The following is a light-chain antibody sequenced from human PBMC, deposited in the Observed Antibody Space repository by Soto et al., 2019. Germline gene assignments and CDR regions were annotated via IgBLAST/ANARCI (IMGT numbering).Light chain of an antibody. CDR2: DAS. CDR1: QSISSW. Sequence: DNQMTQSPSTLSASVGDRVTITCRASQSISSWLAWYQQKPGKAPKLLIYDASSLESGVPSRFSGSGSGTEYTLTISSLQPDDFATYYCQQYNSWTFGQGTKVDIK. CDR3: QQYNSWT. J-gene: IGKJ1*01. V-gene: IGKV1-5*01.